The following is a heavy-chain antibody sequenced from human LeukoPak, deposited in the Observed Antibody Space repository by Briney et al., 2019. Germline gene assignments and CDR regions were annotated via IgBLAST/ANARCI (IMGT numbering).Heavy chain of an antibody. V-gene: IGHV4-34*01. J-gene: IGHJ3*02. CDR1: GGSFSGYY. CDR3: ARDFAFDI. Sequence: SQTLSLTCAVYGGSFSGYYWSWIRQPPGKGLEWIGEINHSGSTNYNPSLKSRVTTSVDTSKNQFSLRLSSVTAADTAVYYCARDFAFDIWGQGTMVTVSS. CDR2: INHSGST.